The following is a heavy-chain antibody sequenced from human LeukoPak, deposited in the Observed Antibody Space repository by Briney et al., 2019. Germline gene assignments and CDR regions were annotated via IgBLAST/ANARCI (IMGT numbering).Heavy chain of an antibody. Sequence: SVKVSCKASGGTFSSYAISWVRQAPGQGLEWMGGIIPIFGTANYAQRFQGRVTITADESTSTAYMELSSQRSEDTAVYYCASYPHYDILTGPYYYYYMDVWGKGTTVTVSS. D-gene: IGHD3-9*01. CDR2: IIPIFGTA. CDR3: ASYPHYDILTGPYYYYYMDV. V-gene: IGHV1-69*13. J-gene: IGHJ6*03. CDR1: GGTFSSYA.